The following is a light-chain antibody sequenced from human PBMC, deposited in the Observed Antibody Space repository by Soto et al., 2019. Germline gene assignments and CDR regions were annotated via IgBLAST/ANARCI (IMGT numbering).Light chain of an antibody. CDR2: EAS. V-gene: IGKV3-15*01. CDR1: QSVSNS. J-gene: IGKJ1*01. CDR3: QQYNNWPRT. Sequence: EIEMTQSPSTLSVSPGERATLSCRASQSVSNSLAWYRQKPGQAPRLLIYEASSMASGIPARFSGSGSGTEFTLTISSLQSEDFAAYYCQQYNNWPRTFGQGTKVEIK.